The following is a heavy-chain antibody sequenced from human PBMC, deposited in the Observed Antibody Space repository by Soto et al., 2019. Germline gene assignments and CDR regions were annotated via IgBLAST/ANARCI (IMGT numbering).Heavy chain of an antibody. CDR1: GFSLSTSGVG. V-gene: IGHV2-5*02. CDR2: IYWDDDK. Sequence: QITLKESGPTLVKPTQTLTLTFTFSGFSLSTSGVGVGWIRQPPGQALEWLALIYWDDDKRYSPSLKSRLTITKDTYKNQVVVTMHNMDPVETATYYCAHSRFSSWYGWFDPWGQGTLVTVSS. D-gene: IGHD6-13*01. J-gene: IGHJ5*02. CDR3: AHSRFSSWYGWFDP.